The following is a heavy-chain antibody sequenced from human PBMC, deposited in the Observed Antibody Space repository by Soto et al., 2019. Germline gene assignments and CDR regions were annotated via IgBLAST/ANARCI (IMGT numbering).Heavy chain of an antibody. CDR1: GGSSSNYY. V-gene: IGHV4-59*08. CDR3: ATSSGPYNFDF. D-gene: IGHD6-19*01. Sequence: PLETLPLTCTVSGGSSSNYYWSWIRQSPGKGLEWIGYIYYSGRTNYNPSLKSRVTISIDTSKNQFSLKLNSVTAADTAVYYCATSSGPYNFDFWGQGTLVTVSS. CDR2: IYYSGRT. J-gene: IGHJ4*02.